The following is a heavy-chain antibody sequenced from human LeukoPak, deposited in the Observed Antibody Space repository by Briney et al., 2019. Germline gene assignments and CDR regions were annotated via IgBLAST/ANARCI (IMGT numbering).Heavy chain of an antibody. V-gene: IGHV3-7*01. CDR2: IKQDGSEK. Sequence: GGSLRLSCAASGFTFSSYWMSWVRQAPGKGLEWVANIKQDGSEKYYVDSVKGRFTISRDNAKNSLYLQMNSLRAEDTAVYYCAREWYYDFWSGYYKGPFDIWGQGTMVTVSS. J-gene: IGHJ3*02. CDR3: AREWYYDFWSGYYKGPFDI. D-gene: IGHD3-3*01. CDR1: GFTFSSYW.